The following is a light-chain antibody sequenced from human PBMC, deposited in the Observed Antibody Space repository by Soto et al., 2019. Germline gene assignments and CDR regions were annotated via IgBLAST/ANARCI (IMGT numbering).Light chain of an antibody. J-gene: IGKJ5*01. Sequence: EGVLTQSRVTLSLSSGQRATLSCRASQSFRGLLAWYQQKPGQAPRXIIYDAYNRATGIPPRFSGSWSGTDFALTISSLETADSAVYYCQQRHMWPITFGQGTRLEIK. V-gene: IGKV3-11*01. CDR3: QQRHMWPIT. CDR2: DAY. CDR1: QSFRGL.